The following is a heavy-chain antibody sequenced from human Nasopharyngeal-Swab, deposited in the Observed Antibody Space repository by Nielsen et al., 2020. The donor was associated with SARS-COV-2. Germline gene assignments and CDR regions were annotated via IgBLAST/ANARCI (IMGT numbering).Heavy chain of an antibody. V-gene: IGHV3-23*01. D-gene: IGHD5-12*01. J-gene: IGHJ4*02. CDR1: GFTFSSYA. CDR2: ISASGANT. CDR3: VKDVRTTIFDY. Sequence: GESLKISCEASGFTFSSYAMAWVRQAPGKGLEWVSTISASGANTHYADSVGGRFTISRDNSKNTLYLQMDSLRAEDTALYFCVKDVRTTIFDYWGQGTPVIVSS.